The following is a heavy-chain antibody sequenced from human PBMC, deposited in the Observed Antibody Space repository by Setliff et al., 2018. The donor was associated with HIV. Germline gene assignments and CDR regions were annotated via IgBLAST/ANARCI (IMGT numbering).Heavy chain of an antibody. CDR3: VSDGSEAGRYYSYMDV. CDR2: IKWNSAMT. V-gene: IGHV3-48*01. J-gene: IGHJ6*03. CDR1: GFTFSSYS. Sequence: GGSLRLSCAASGFTFSSYSMKWVRQAPGKGLEWVTGIKWNSAMTAYADSAKGRFTVSRDNAKNSLYLQMNSLTTEDTALYYCVSDGSEAGRYYSYMDVWGKGTTVTVSS. D-gene: IGHD6-19*01.